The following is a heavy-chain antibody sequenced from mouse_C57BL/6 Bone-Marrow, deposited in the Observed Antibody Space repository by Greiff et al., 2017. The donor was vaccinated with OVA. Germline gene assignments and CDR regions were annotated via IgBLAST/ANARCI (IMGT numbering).Heavy chain of an antibody. CDR2: INPGSGGT. CDR1: GYAFTNYL. Sequence: VKLQQSGAELVRPGTSVKVSCKASGYAFTNYLIEWVKQRPGQGLEWIGVINPGSGGTNYNEKFKGKATLTADKSSSTAYMQLSSLTSEDSAVYFCARREPGRYFDVWGTGTTVTVSS. V-gene: IGHV1-54*01. CDR3: ARREPGRYFDV. J-gene: IGHJ1*03.